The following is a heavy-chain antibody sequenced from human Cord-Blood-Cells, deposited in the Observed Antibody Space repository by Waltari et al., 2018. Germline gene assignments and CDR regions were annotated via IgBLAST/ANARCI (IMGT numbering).Heavy chain of an antibody. CDR1: GGSFSGYY. V-gene: IGHV4-34*01. Sequence: QVQLQQWGAGLLKPSETLSLTCAVYGGSFSGYYWSWIRQPPGKGLEWIWEINHSGSTNYNPSLKSRVTISVDTSKNQFSLKLSSVTAADTAVYYCARATSWGWGAFDIWGQGTMVTVSS. CDR2: INHSGST. CDR3: ARATSWGWGAFDI. J-gene: IGHJ3*02. D-gene: IGHD3-16*01.